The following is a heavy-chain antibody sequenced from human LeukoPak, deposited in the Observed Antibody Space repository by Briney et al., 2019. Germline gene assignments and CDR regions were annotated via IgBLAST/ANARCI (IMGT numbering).Heavy chain of an antibody. J-gene: IGHJ4*02. V-gene: IGHV3-23*01. D-gene: IGHD3-3*01. CDR2: ISGSGGST. Sequence: HPGGSLRLSCAASGFTFSSYAMSWVRQAPGKGLEWVSAISGSGGSTYYADSVKGRFTISRDNSKNTLYLQMNSLRAEDTAVYYCAKNSDFWSGPNRSFDYWGQGTLVTVSS. CDR3: AKNSDFWSGPNRSFDY. CDR1: GFTFSSYA.